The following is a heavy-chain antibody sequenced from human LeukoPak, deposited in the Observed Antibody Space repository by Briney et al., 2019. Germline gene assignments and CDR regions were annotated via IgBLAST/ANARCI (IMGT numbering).Heavy chain of an antibody. V-gene: IGHV3-21*01. D-gene: IGHD3-10*01. Sequence: SGGSLRLSCAASGFTFSSYSMNWVRQAPGKGLEWVSSISSSSSYIYYADSVKGRFTISRDNAKNSLYLQMNSLRAEDTAVYYCARDRGSLNQFDYWGQGTLVTVSS. CDR3: ARDRGSLNQFDY. CDR1: GFTFSSYS. CDR2: ISSSSSYI. J-gene: IGHJ4*02.